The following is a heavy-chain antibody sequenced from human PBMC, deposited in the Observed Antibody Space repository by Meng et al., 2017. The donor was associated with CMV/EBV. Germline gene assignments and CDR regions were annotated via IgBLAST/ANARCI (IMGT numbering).Heavy chain of an antibody. CDR1: GGSISSISYY. J-gene: IGHJ5*02. CDR3: ARHSSMRLSGWFDH. V-gene: IGHV4-39*01. Sequence: SETLSLTCTVSGGSISSISYYWVWLRQPPGQGLEWIGSIYYSGSTYYNPSLKSRVTISIDTSKNQYSLKLSSVTAADTAVYYCARHSSMRLSGWFDHWGQGTLVTVSS. D-gene: IGHD3-16*02. CDR2: IYYSGST.